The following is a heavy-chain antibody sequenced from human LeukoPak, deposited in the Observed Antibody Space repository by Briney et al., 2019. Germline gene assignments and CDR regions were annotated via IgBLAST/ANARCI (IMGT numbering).Heavy chain of an antibody. V-gene: IGHV4-59*08. CDR2: IYYSGST. J-gene: IGHJ4*02. D-gene: IGHD3-10*01. Sequence: SETLSLTCTVSGGSISSYYWSWIRQPPGKGLEWIGYIYYSGSTNYNPSLKSRVTISVDTSKNQFSLKLSSVTAADTAVYYCARLLWFGDHNYFDYWGQGTLVTVSS. CDR3: ARLLWFGDHNYFDY. CDR1: GGSISSYY.